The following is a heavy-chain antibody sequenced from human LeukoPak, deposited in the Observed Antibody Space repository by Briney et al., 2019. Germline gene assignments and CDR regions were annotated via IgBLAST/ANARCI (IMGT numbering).Heavy chain of an antibody. Sequence: ASVKVSCKVSGYTLTELSMHWVRQAPGKGLEWMGGFDPEDGETIYAQKFQGRVTMTEDTSTDTAYMELSSLRSEDTAVYYCARSEYSSSVRWDWFDPWGQGTLVTVSS. CDR2: FDPEDGET. CDR1: GYTLTELS. CDR3: ARSEYSSSVRWDWFDP. D-gene: IGHD6-6*01. V-gene: IGHV1-24*01. J-gene: IGHJ5*02.